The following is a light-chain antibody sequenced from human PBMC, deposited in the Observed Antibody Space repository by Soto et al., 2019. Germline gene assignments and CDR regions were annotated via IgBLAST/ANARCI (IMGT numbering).Light chain of an antibody. CDR2: DVS. J-gene: IGLJ1*01. V-gene: IGLV2-14*03. Sequence: QSVLAQPASVSGSPGQSITISCTGTSSDVGGYNYVSWYQQHPGKAPKLMIYDVSARPSGVSNRFSGSKSGNTASLTISGLQAEDEADYYCSSYKSSSTIFVFGAGTKVTVL. CDR1: SSDVGGYNY. CDR3: SSYKSSSTIFV.